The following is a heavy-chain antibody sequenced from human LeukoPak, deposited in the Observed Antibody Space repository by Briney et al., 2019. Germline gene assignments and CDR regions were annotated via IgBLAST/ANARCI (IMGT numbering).Heavy chain of an antibody. CDR1: GGSFSGYY. J-gene: IGHJ4*02. CDR3: ARLGSSGWYDLYYLDY. D-gene: IGHD6-19*01. CDR2: INHSGST. V-gene: IGHV4-34*01. Sequence: SETLSLTCAVYGGSFSGYYWSWIRQPPGKGLEWIGEINHSGSTNYNPSLKSRVTISVDTSKNQFSLKLSSVTAADTAVYYCARLGSSGWYDLYYLDYWGQGTLVTVSS.